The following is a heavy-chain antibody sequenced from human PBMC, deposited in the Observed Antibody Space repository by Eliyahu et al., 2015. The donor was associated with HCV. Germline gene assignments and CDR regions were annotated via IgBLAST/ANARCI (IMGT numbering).Heavy chain of an antibody. V-gene: IGHV2-5*02. CDR2: IYWDDDK. J-gene: IGHJ3*02. CDR3: AHRSIIKTSAGAFHI. CDR1: GFSLSTXXVG. Sequence: QITLKESGPTLAKPTQTLTLTCTFXGFSLSTXXVGXGWIRQPPGKGLEWLALIYWDDDKRYSPSLQNRLTITKDTPKNQVVLTMTNMDPVDTATYYCAHRSIIKTSAGAFHIWGQGTVVTVSS. D-gene: IGHD3-10*01.